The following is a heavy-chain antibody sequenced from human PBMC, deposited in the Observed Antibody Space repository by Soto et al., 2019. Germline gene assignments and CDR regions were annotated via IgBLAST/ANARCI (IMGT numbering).Heavy chain of an antibody. Sequence: SETLSLTCTVSGGSVRDSYWTWIRQPPGKGLEWIGYVSASGTTKYSSSLKSRVTMSVDTSKNQFSLKVNSVTTADTAIYYCARVGHLNVYYASDYWGQGVLVTVSS. J-gene: IGHJ4*02. CDR3: ARVGHLNVYYASDY. D-gene: IGHD1-26*01. CDR1: GGSVRDSY. CDR2: VSASGTT. V-gene: IGHV4-59*02.